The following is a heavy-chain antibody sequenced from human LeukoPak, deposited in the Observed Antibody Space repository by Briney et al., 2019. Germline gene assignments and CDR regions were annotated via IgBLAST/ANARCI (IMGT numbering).Heavy chain of an antibody. Sequence: SVKVSCKASGGTFSSYAISWVRQAPGQGLEWMGGIIPIFGTANYAQKFQGRVTITADESTSTAYMELSSLRSEDTAVYYCARGGWLQSYQPFDYWGQGTLVTVSS. D-gene: IGHD5-24*01. V-gene: IGHV1-69*01. CDR3: ARGGWLQSYQPFDY. J-gene: IGHJ4*02. CDR2: IIPIFGTA. CDR1: GGTFSSYA.